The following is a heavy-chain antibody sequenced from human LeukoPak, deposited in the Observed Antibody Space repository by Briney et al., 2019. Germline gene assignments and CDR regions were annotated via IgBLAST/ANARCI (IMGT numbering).Heavy chain of an antibody. CDR2: ISSNGGST. Sequence: GGSLRLSCAASGFTFSSYAMHWVRQAPGKGLEYVSAISSNGGSTYYANSVKGRFTISRDNSKNTLYLQMGSLRAEDMAVYYCARGRGFWSGYFDYWGQGTLVTVSS. V-gene: IGHV3-64*01. J-gene: IGHJ4*02. D-gene: IGHD3-3*01. CDR3: ARGRGFWSGYFDY. CDR1: GFTFSSYA.